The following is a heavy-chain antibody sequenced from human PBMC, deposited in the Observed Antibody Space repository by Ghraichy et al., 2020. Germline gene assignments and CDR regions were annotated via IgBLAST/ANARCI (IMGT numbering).Heavy chain of an antibody. CDR3: ARRRMSYGSSGYPAPHYYGMDV. CDR2: IIPIFGTA. V-gene: IGHV1-69*13. J-gene: IGHJ6*02. CDR1: GGTFSSYA. Sequence: SVKVSCKASGGTFSSYAISWVRQAPGQGLEWKGGIIPIFGTANYAQKFQGRVTITADESTSTAYMELSSLRSEDTAVYYCARRRMSYGSSGYPAPHYYGMDVWGQGTTVTVSS. D-gene: IGHD3-22*01.